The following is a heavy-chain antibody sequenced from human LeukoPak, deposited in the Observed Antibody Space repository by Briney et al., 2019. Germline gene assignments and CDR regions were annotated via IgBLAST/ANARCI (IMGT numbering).Heavy chain of an antibody. V-gene: IGHV3-11*01. CDR1: GFTGSDYY. D-gene: IGHD3-16*01. CDR3: VRLLKGAKSYGYVDY. Sequence: GGYLRLYGAASGFTGSDYYMSWIRQAPGKGLEWVSYISGSGTTVYNADSVKGRFTSSRDNAKNSLYLQMSSLRAEDTAGYYCVRLLKGAKSYGYVDYWGQGTLVTVSS. CDR2: ISGSGTTV. J-gene: IGHJ4*02.